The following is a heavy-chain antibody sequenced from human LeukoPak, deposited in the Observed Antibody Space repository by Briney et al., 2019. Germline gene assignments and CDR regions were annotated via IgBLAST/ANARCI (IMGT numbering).Heavy chain of an antibody. CDR2: ISTSSRTI. D-gene: IGHD2-2*01. J-gene: IGHJ4*02. CDR3: ARDLLKDIVVVPAAISY. V-gene: IGHV3-48*04. CDR1: GFNFSSYS. Sequence: GGSLRLSCAASGFNFSSYSMNWVRQAPGKGLEWVSYISTSSRTIYYADSVKGRFTISRDNAKNSLYLQMNSLRAEDTAVYYCARDLLKDIVVVPAAISYWGQGTLVTVSS.